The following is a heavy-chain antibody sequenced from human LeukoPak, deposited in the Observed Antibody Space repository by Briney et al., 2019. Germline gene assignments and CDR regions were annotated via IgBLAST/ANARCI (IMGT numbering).Heavy chain of an antibody. CDR3: ARYIVGALGAFDI. J-gene: IGHJ3*02. V-gene: IGHV4-30-4*08. Sequence: SETPSLTCTVSGGSISSGDYYWSWIRQPPGKGLEWIGYIYYSGSTYYNPSLKSRVTISVDTSKNQFSLKLSSVTAADTAVYYCARYIVGALGAFDIWGQGTMVTVSS. D-gene: IGHD1-26*01. CDR2: IYYSGST. CDR1: GGSISSGDYY.